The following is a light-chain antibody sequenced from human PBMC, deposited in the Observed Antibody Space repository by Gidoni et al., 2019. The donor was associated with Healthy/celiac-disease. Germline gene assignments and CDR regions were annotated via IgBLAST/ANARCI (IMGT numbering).Light chain of an antibody. CDR3: QQLNSYA. Sequence: DIQLTQSPSFLSASVGDRVTITCRASQDISSYLAWNQQKPGKAPELLIYAASILQSGVPSRFSGRGSGTEFTLTISSLQPADFATYYCQQLNSYAFGQGTKVDSK. J-gene: IGKJ2*01. CDR2: AAS. CDR1: QDISSY. V-gene: IGKV1-9*01.